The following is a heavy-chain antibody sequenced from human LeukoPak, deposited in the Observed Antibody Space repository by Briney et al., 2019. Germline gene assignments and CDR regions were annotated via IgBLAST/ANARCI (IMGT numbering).Heavy chain of an antibody. Sequence: GESLKISCAASGFTFSVYWMSWVRQPPGRGLEWVANIKNDGSEKYYVDSVKGRFTISRDNAKNSLYLQMNSLRAEDTAVYYCARVGTAGGTLEDYWGQGTLVTVSS. J-gene: IGHJ4*02. CDR3: ARVGTAGGTLEDY. CDR1: GFTFSVYW. CDR2: IKNDGSEK. V-gene: IGHV3-7*01. D-gene: IGHD6-13*01.